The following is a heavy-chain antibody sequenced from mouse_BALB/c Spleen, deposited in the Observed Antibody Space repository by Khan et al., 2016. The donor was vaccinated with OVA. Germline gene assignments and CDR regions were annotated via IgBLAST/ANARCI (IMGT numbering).Heavy chain of an antibody. D-gene: IGHD1-1*01. CDR1: GFTFSTYG. V-gene: IGHV5-6*01. CDR3: TRLADYYNSRGFAY. CDR2: ISSGGSYT. J-gene: IGHJ3*01. Sequence: EVELVESGGDLVKPGGSLKLSCAASGFTFSTYGMSWVRQTPDKRLEWVATISSGGSYTYYPDSVKGRFTISRDKDKTTLNLQMRILKSADTAMCYCTRLADYYNSRGFAYWGQGTLVTVSA.